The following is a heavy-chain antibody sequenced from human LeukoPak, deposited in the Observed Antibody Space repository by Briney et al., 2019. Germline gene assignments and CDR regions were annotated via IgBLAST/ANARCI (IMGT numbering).Heavy chain of an antibody. CDR3: YSLGPSITVTGNFDY. CDR1: GYSFANNW. J-gene: IGHJ4*02. Sequence: AESLKISCKGSGYSFANNWNGWVRQMPGKGLQWVGIIFPGDADTRYIPSLQGQVTISADRCISTAYLQWSSLKASDTAMYYCYSLGPSITVTGNFDYWGRGTLVTVSS. D-gene: IGHD6-19*01. V-gene: IGHV5-51*01. CDR2: IFPGDADT.